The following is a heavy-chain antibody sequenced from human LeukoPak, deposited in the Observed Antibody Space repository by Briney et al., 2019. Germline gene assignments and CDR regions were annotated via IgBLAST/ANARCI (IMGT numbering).Heavy chain of an antibody. V-gene: IGHV3-11*01. Sequence: SGGSLRLSCEASGFSISDYYMSWIRQAPGKGLEWVAYISHTGASEFHADPAKGRFAISRDNAQNSVYLQMNSLRVEDTAVYFCVRGFGTTLSLDLWGQGSLVTVSS. CDR2: ISHTGASE. D-gene: IGHD1-1*01. J-gene: IGHJ5*02. CDR1: GFSISDYY. CDR3: VRGFGTTLSLDL.